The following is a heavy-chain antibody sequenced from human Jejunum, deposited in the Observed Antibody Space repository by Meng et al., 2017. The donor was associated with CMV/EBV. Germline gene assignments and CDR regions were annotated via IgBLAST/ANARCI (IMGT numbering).Heavy chain of an antibody. D-gene: IGHD6-13*01. Sequence: FTFNSYAIHWVRQAPGKGLEWAAVILYDGNNKFYADSVKGRFTLSRDNAKNTLFLQMNSLRVEDTAVYFCARGPDHSSRWYGLDSWGQGTRVTVSS. CDR1: FTFNSYA. J-gene: IGHJ4*02. V-gene: IGHV3-30*04. CDR2: ILYDGNNK. CDR3: ARGPDHSSRWYGLDS.